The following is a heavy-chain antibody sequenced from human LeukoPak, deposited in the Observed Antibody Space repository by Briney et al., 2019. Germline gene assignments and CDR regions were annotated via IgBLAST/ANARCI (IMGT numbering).Heavy chain of an antibody. CDR1: GGSISSSNW. J-gene: IGHJ4*02. Sequence: SETLSLTCAVSGGSISSSNWWSWVRQPPGKGLEWIGEIYHSGSTNYNPSLKSRVTISVDKSKNQFSLNLSSVTAADTAVYHCAREYTSGWKHFDYWGQGTLVTVSS. D-gene: IGHD6-19*01. CDR3: AREYTSGWKHFDY. CDR2: IYHSGST. V-gene: IGHV4-4*02.